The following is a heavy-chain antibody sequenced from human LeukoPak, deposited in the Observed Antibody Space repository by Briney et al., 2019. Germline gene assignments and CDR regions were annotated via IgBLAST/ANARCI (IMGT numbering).Heavy chain of an antibody. CDR2: IWYDGSNK. D-gene: IGHD3-9*01. Sequence: GRSLRLSCAASGFTFSSYGMHWVRQAPGKGLEWVAVIWYDGSNKYYADSVKGRFTISRDNSKTTLYLQMNSVRAEDTAVYYCARGFPYYNILTGYSDFDNWGQGTLVTVSS. V-gene: IGHV3-33*01. CDR3: ARGFPYYNILTGYSDFDN. CDR1: GFTFSSYG. J-gene: IGHJ4*02.